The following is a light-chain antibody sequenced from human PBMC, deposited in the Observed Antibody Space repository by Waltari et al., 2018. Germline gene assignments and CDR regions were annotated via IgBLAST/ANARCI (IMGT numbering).Light chain of an antibody. Sequence: QLVLTQSHSASPSLGAWAKLTCTLSSGHCGNIIAWLQKPPETGPRYLMKVNSDGSHTKGDEFPDRFSGSSSGAGRYLTVAILQSEDEADYYCQTGGHGTWVFGGGTKLTIL. CDR2: VNSDGSH. CDR3: QTGGHGTWV. V-gene: IGLV4-69*01. CDR1: SGHCGNI. J-gene: IGLJ3*02.